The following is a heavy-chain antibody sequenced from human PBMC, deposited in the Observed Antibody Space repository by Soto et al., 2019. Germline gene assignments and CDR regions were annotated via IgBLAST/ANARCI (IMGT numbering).Heavy chain of an antibody. CDR3: AHRRGRARVIPAPYLDF. D-gene: IGHD3-10*01. V-gene: IGHV2-5*02. CDR2: LYGDDDT. Sequence: QITLKETGPALVKPTQTLTLTCTLSGFSLSTGEMGVGWFRQPPGKALKGIGILYGDDDTCNTPSLKSRLTITTDTSKNQVVLTLTDMDPADTATYYCAHRRGRARVIPAPYLDFWGQGVPVTVSS. J-gene: IGHJ4*02. CDR1: GFSLSTGEMG.